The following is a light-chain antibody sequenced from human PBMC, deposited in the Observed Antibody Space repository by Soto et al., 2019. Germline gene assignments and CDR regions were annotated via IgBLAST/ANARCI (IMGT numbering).Light chain of an antibody. CDR1: QSVSSN. CDR2: GAS. Sequence: EIVMTQSPATLSVSPGERATLSCRASQSVSSNLAWYQQKPGQAPRLLIYGASTRATGIPARFSGSGSGTEVTLTISSLQSEDFAVYYCQQYNKWPQYNFGPGTKVDI. V-gene: IGKV3-15*01. J-gene: IGKJ2*01. CDR3: QQYNKWPQYN.